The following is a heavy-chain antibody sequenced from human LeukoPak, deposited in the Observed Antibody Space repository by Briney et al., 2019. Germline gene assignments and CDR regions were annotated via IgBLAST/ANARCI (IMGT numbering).Heavy chain of an antibody. V-gene: IGHV3-30*18. J-gene: IGHJ6*02. CDR3: AKEMGYCSSTSCPSSRYYYYYGMDV. Sequence: GGSLRLSCAASGFTFSSYGMHWVRQAPGKGLEWVAVISYDGSNKYYADSVKGRFTISRDNSENTLYLQMNSLRAEDTAVYYCAKEMGYCSSTSCPSSRYYYYYGMDVWGQGTTVTVSS. D-gene: IGHD2-2*01. CDR1: GFTFSSYG. CDR2: ISYDGSNK.